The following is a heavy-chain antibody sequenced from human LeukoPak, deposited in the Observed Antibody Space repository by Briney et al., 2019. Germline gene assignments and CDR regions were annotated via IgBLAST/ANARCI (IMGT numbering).Heavy chain of an antibody. CDR1: GFTFTKNW. Sequence: GGSLRLSCAASGFTFTKNWMTWVRQAPGKGLECVAIIKQDGSEKYYVNSVKGRFTISRDNAKNSLYLQMNSLRVEDTAVYYCGREWAVDFWGQGTLVTVSS. CDR3: GREWAVDF. J-gene: IGHJ4*02. V-gene: IGHV3-7*01. CDR2: IKQDGSEK.